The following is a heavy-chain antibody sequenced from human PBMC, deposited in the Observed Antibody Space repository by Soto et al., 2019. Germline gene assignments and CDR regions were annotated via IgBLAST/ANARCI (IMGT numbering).Heavy chain of an antibody. CDR3: ARATTVTTNLSYYYYYYGMDV. CDR2: IIPIFGTA. CDR1: GGTFSSYA. Sequence: QVQLVQSGAEVKKPGSSVKVSCKASGGTFSSYAISWVRQAPGQGLEWMGGIIPIFGTANYAQKFQGRVTITADESTSTAYMELSSLRSEDTAVYYCARATTVTTNLSYYYYYYGMDVWGQGTTVTVSS. D-gene: IGHD4-17*01. V-gene: IGHV1-69*12. J-gene: IGHJ6*02.